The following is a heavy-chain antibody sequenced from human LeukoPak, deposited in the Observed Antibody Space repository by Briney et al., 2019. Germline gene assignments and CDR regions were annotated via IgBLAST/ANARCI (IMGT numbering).Heavy chain of an antibody. CDR2: LYYSGST. CDR1: GGSISSGGYS. D-gene: IGHD3-22*01. V-gene: IGHV4-30-4*07. Sequence: TLSLTCAVSGGSISSGGYSWSWIRQPPGKGLGWTGYLYYSGSTYYNPSLKSRVTISVDTSKNQFSLRLRSVTAADTAVYYCARASYSYDISGWVPFDYWGQGTLVTVSS. J-gene: IGHJ4*02. CDR3: ARASYSYDISGWVPFDY.